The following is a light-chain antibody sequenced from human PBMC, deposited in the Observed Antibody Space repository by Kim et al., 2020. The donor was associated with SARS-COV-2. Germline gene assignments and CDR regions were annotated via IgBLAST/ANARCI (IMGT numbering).Light chain of an antibody. CDR3: QQYYSLYT. J-gene: IGKJ2*01. CDR1: QSVLYSSNNKNY. Sequence: EWATINCKSSQSVLYSSNNKNYLAWYQQKPGQPPKLLIYWASTRESGVPDRFSGSGSGTDFTLTISSLQAEDVAVYYCQQYYSLYTFGQGTKLEI. V-gene: IGKV4-1*01. CDR2: WAS.